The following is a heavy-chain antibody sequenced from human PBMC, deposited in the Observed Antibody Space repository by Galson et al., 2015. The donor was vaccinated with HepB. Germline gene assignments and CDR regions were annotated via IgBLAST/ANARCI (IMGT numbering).Heavy chain of an antibody. CDR3: ARDRGGSGTYLSNYYDMDV. CDR2: ISGSSSSI. Sequence: LRLSCAASGFSFSSYNMNWVRQAPGKGLEWVSYISGSSSSISYADSVKGRFTISRDNAKNSLWLQMNSLRAEDTAVYYCARDRGGSGTYLSNYYDMDVWGQGTTVTVSS. CDR1: GFSFSSYN. J-gene: IGHJ6*02. V-gene: IGHV3-48*04. D-gene: IGHD3-10*01.